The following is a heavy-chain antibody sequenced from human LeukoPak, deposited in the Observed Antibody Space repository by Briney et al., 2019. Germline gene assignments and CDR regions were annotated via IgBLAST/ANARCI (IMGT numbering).Heavy chain of an antibody. J-gene: IGHJ4*02. Sequence: SETLSLTCAVYGGSFSGYYWSWIRQPPGKGLEWIGEINHSGSTDYNPSLKSRVTISVDTSKNQFSLKLSSVTAADTAVYYCARRCPTARSFDYWGQGTLVTVSS. CDR1: GGSFSGYY. CDR2: INHSGST. V-gene: IGHV4-34*01. D-gene: IGHD6-6*01. CDR3: ARRCPTARSFDY.